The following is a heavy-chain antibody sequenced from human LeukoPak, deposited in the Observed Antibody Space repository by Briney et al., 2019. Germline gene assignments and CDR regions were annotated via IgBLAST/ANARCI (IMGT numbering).Heavy chain of an antibody. CDR2: INYSGNT. Sequence: SETLSLTCSVSGGSISSYYWNWIRQPPGKGLEWIGYINYSGNTNYNPSLKSRVTISVDTSKNQFSLKLSSVTAADTAVYYCARVQLGSSYYYYYMDVWGKGTTVTVSS. J-gene: IGHJ6*03. CDR3: ARVQLGSSYYYYYMDV. CDR1: GGSISSYY. D-gene: IGHD1-26*01. V-gene: IGHV4-59*12.